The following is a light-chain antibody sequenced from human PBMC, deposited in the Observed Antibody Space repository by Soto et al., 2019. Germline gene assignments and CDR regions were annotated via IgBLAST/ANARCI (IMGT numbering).Light chain of an antibody. CDR1: NSDVGAFNY. CDR3: SSYTTSSPRV. Sequence: QSVLTQPASVSGSPGQSIAITCTGTNSDVGAFNYVSWYQQHPDKAPKLMIYEVSNRPSGVSNRFSGSKSVNTATLTISGLQTEDEADYYCSSYTTSSPRVFGTGTKVTVL. CDR2: EVS. J-gene: IGLJ1*01. V-gene: IGLV2-14*03.